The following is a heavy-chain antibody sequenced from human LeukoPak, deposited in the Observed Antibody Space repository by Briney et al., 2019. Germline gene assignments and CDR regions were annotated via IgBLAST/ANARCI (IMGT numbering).Heavy chain of an antibody. Sequence: SETLSLTCTVSGGSVSSGGYYWSWIRQPPGKGLEWIAYIHHSGRTSYNPSLKTRSPISGARSKTQFSLKLSSVSAADPAVYYCMRGGSGYDSVYWGPGTLGTVSS. CDR3: MRGGSGYDSVY. D-gene: IGHD5-12*01. CDR1: GGSVSSGGYY. J-gene: IGHJ4*01. CDR2: IHHSGRT. V-gene: IGHV4-30-2*01.